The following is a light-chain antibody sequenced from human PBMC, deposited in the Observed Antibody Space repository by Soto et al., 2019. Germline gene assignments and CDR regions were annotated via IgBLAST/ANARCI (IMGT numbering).Light chain of an antibody. CDR2: EVT. CDR1: SSDIGASNF. Sequence: QSVLTHPPSAPGTPGQSVTISCTGTSSDIGASNFVSWYQQHPGKAPKLVIYEVTKRPSGVPDRFSGSKFGNTASLTVSGLQTEDEADYYCSSFTGVSTVFGSGTKVTVL. V-gene: IGLV2-8*01. CDR3: SSFTGVSTV. J-gene: IGLJ1*01.